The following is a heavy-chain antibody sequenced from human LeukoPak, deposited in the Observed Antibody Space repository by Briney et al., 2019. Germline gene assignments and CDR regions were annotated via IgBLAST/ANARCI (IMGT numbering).Heavy chain of an antibody. Sequence: GGSLRLSCAASEFTFSNYAMSWVRQAPGKGLEWVSSVSGSGGSTSYADSVKGRFTISRDNSRNTLYLQMNSLRPGDTAVCYCARGGVQLWYYLDYWGQGTLVTVSS. J-gene: IGHJ4*02. CDR3: ARGGVQLWYYLDY. CDR2: VSGSGGST. CDR1: EFTFSNYA. D-gene: IGHD5-18*01. V-gene: IGHV3-23*01.